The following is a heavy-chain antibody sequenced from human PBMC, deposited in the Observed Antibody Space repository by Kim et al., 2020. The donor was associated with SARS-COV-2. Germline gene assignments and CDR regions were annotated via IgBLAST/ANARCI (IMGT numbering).Heavy chain of an antibody. CDR2: IYSGGST. CDR3: ARDPSSGSYYFDY. CDR1: GFTVSSNY. J-gene: IGHJ4*02. Sequence: GSLRLSCAASGFTVSSNYMSWVRQAPGKGLEWVAVIYSGGSTYYIDSVKGRFTISRDNSKNTLYLQMNNLRAEDTAVYYCARDPSSGSYYFDYWGQGTLVTVSS. D-gene: IGHD1-26*01. V-gene: IGHV3-53*01.